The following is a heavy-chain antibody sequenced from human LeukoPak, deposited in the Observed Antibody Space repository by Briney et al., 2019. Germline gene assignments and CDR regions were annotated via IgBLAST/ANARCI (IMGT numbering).Heavy chain of an antibody. V-gene: IGHV1-8*01. D-gene: IGHD2-2*01. CDR3: ARTRPRSSSTSTNWFDP. J-gene: IGHJ5*02. Sequence: ASVKVSCKASGYTFTSYDINWVRQATGQGLEWMGWMNPNSGNTGYAQKFQGRVTMTRNTSISTAYMELSSLRSEDTAVYYCARTRPRSSSTSTNWFDPWGQGTLVTVSS. CDR2: MNPNSGNT. CDR1: GYTFTSYD.